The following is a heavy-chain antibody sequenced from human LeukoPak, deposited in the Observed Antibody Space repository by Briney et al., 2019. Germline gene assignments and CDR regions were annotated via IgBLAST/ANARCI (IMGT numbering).Heavy chain of an antibody. D-gene: IGHD6-6*01. CDR2: INPSGGST. V-gene: IGHV1-46*01. J-gene: IGHJ4*02. CDR1: GYTFTSYC. CDR3: ARDRGEYSSSSDSGEFDY. Sequence: ASVKVSCKASGYTFTSYCMHWVRQAPGQGLEWMGIINPSGGSTSYAQKFQGRVTMTRDTSTSTVYMELSSLRSEDTAVYYCARDRGEYSSSSDSGEFDYWGQGTLVTVSS.